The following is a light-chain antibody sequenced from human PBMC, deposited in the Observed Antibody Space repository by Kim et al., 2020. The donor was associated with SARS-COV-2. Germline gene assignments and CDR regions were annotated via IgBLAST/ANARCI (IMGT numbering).Light chain of an antibody. J-gene: IGLJ2*01. CDR2: GKD. CDR1: SLRDYY. V-gene: IGLV3-19*01. Sequence: ALGQTVTITCKGDSLRDYYASWYQQRPGQAPILVIYGKDNRPSGIPDRFSGSGSGSTASLTITGAQAEDEAEYYCNSRDNSGNHLLFGGGTQLTVL. CDR3: NSRDNSGNHLL.